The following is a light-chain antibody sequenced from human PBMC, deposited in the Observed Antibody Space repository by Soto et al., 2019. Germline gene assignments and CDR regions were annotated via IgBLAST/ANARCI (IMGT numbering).Light chain of an antibody. CDR2: DVY. V-gene: IGLV2-11*01. Sequence: QSALTQPRSVSGSPGQSVTVSCTGTSSDVGGYNFVSWYQQHPGKAPKLMIYDVYKRPSGVPDRFSGSKSGNTASLTISGLQAEDEAVYFCCSYAATYVYVFGIATKVTVL. CDR1: SSDVGGYNF. CDR3: CSYAATYVYV. J-gene: IGLJ1*01.